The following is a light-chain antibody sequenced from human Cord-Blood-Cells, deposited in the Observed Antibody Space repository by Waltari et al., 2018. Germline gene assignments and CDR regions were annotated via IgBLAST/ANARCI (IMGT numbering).Light chain of an antibody. CDR3: CSYAGSSTWV. CDR2: EVH. J-gene: IGLJ3*02. Sequence: QSALTQPAPVSGSPGQSITISCTGTSSDVGGYNLVSWYQQHPGQAPKLMIYEVHKRPSGVSNRFSGSKSGNTASLTISGLQAEDEADYYCCSYAGSSTWVFGGGTKLTVL. V-gene: IGLV2-23*02. CDR1: SSDVGGYNL.